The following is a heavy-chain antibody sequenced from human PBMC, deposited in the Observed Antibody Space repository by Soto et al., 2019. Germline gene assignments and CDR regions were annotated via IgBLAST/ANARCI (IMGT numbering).Heavy chain of an antibody. CDR1: GGSLSSGSYF. V-gene: IGHV4-61*01. CDR3: AVGFGELSPKYYYYYGMDV. J-gene: IGHJ6*02. CDR2: IYYSGNT. D-gene: IGHD3-10*01. Sequence: SETLSLTCSVSGGSLSSGSYFWSWIRQSPGKGLEWIGYIYYSGNTNYNPSFKSRVTISLDMSKNQLSLKLRSVSAADTAVYYCAVGFGELSPKYYYYYGMDVWGQGTTVTVSS.